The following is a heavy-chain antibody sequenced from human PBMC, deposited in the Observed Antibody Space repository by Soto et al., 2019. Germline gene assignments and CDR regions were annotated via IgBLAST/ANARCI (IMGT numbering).Heavy chain of an antibody. J-gene: IGHJ4*02. CDR3: GRGRSGQIVVFY. Sequence: ASVKVSCKASGYTFTGHYIHWVRQAPEQGPEWMGEIGPESGATRYAQKFQGRVTMTRDMSITTVYMELNNLSPDDTAVYYCGRGRSGQIVVFYWGQGTPVTVS. CDR1: GYTFTGHY. V-gene: IGHV1-2*02. CDR2: IGPESGAT. D-gene: IGHD5-12*01.